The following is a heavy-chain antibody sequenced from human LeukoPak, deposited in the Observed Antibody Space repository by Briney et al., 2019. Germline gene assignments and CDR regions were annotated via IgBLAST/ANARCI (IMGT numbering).Heavy chain of an antibody. CDR2: IYYSGST. V-gene: IGHV4-39*07. CDR1: GGSISSTSYY. Sequence: PSETLSLTCVVSGGSISSTSYYWGWIRQPPGKGLEWIGSIYYSGSTYYSPSLKSRVTISVDTSKNQLSLKLSSVTAVDTAVYYCVRLWLSLHWFDPWGQGILVTVSS. CDR3: VRLWLSLHWFDP. J-gene: IGHJ5*02. D-gene: IGHD5-12*01.